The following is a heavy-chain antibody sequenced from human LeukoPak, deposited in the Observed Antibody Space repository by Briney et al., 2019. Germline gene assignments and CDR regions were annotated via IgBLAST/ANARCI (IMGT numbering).Heavy chain of an antibody. CDR1: GFTFSSYS. J-gene: IGHJ4*02. Sequence: GGSLRLSCAASGFTFSSYSMNWVRQAPGKGLEWVSSISSSSSYIYYADSVKGRFTISRDNAKNSLYLQMNSLRAEDTAVYYCARADITMVRGVTYYFDYWGQGTLVTVSS. CDR3: ARADITMVRGVTYYFDY. CDR2: ISSSSSYI. V-gene: IGHV3-21*01. D-gene: IGHD3-10*01.